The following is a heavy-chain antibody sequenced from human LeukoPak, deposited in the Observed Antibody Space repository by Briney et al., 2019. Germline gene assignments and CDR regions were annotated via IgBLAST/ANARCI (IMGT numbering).Heavy chain of an antibody. CDR2: INPNTGGT. D-gene: IGHD1-1*01. J-gene: IGHJ4*02. CDR1: DYTFTNYY. V-gene: IGHV1-2*06. CDR3: AKGDNTGRRFFDY. Sequence: ASVKVSCRTSDYTFTNYYMHLVRQAPGQGLEWMGRINPNTGGTNYAQKFQGRVTVTTDTSVTTSYMEVNSLESDDTAVYYCAKGDNTGRRFFDYWGQGTVVTVSS.